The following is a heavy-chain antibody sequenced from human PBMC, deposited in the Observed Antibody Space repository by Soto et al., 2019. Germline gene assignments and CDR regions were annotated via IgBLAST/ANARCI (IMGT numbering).Heavy chain of an antibody. J-gene: IGHJ6*02. V-gene: IGHV1-18*01. D-gene: IGHD2-21*01. CDR3: ARDVPDTSLFFYYDGMDA. Sequence: QVHLVQSGAEVRKPGASVKVSCKASGYSFTSYGISWVRQAPGQGLEWMGWISTDNGNTNYAHNLQGRVSMTIDPSTSTAYMELCSLGSDDTAVYYCARDVPDTSLFFYYDGMDAWGQGTTVTVSS. CDR1: GYSFTSYG. CDR2: ISTDNGNT.